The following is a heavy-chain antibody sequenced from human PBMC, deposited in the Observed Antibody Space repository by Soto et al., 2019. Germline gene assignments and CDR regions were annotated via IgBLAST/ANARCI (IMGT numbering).Heavy chain of an antibody. D-gene: IGHD3-3*01. J-gene: IGHJ6*02. Sequence: GGSLRLSCADSGFTFNTHAMSWVRQAPGKGLEWVSGISGNGGSTFYADSVKGRFTISRDNSENRLYLQMNSLRAEDTALYYCASHTYYDYWNGYFYGLDVWGQGTTVTVSS. CDR2: ISGNGGST. CDR3: ASHTYYDYWNGYFYGLDV. CDR1: GFTFNTHA. V-gene: IGHV3-23*01.